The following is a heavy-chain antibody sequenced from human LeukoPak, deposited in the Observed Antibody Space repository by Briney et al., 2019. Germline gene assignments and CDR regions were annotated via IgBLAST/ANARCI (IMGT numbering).Heavy chain of an antibody. CDR2: FDPEDGET. Sequence: GASVKVSCKVSGYTITELSMQWVRQAPGKGLEWMGGFDPEDGETIYAQKFQGRVTMTEDTSTDTAYMELSSLRSEDTAVYYCATGASGSGDWYFDLWGRGTLVTVSS. D-gene: IGHD5-12*01. V-gene: IGHV1-24*01. J-gene: IGHJ2*01. CDR3: ATGASGSGDWYFDL. CDR1: GYTITELS.